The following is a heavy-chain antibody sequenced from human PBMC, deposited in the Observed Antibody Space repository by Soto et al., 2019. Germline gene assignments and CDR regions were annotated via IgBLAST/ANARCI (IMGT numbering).Heavy chain of an antibody. Sequence: GGSLRLSCAASGFTFSGYAMSWVRQAPGKGLEWVSAISGSGGSTYYADSVKGRFTISRDNSKNTLYLQMNSLRVEDTAVYYCAKDDDSSGYYYPPGMDVWGQGTTVTVSS. CDR3: AKDDDSSGYYYPPGMDV. V-gene: IGHV3-23*01. CDR2: ISGSGGST. D-gene: IGHD3-22*01. J-gene: IGHJ6*02. CDR1: GFTFSGYA.